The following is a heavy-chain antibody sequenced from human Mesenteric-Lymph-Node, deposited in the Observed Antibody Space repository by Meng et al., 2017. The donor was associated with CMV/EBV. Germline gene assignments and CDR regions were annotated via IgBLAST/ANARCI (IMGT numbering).Heavy chain of an antibody. V-gene: IGHV3-23*01. J-gene: IGHJ6*02. Sequence: GGSLRLSCVASGFTFSSYAMSWVRRAPGKGLEWVSTLSGSGNTIYYADSVKGRFTISRDNSKNTLYLQMNSLRAEDTAVYYCAKDYFSRAAPTYYGMDVWGQGTTVTVSS. CDR3: AKDYFSRAAPTYYGMDV. CDR2: LSGSGNTI. D-gene: IGHD2/OR15-2a*01. CDR1: GFTFSSYA.